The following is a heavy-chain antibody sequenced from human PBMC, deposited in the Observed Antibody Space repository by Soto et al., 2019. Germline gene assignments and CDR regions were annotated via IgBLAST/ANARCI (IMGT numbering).Heavy chain of an antibody. Sequence: GASVKVSCKTSGGTSTHLGINWIRQAPGQGLEWMGGISPMEGTTNYAQKFRGTFTITADEFTSTVYMELSSLKSEDTAVYYCASRSQPILYYYYGMDVWGQGTTVTVSS. CDR2: ISPMEGTT. V-gene: IGHV1-69*13. J-gene: IGHJ6*01. D-gene: IGHD3-10*01. CDR3: ASRSQPILYYYYGMDV. CDR1: GGTSTHLG.